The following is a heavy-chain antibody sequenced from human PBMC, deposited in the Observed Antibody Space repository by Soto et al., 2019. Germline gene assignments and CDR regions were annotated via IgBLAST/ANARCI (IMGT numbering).Heavy chain of an antibody. Sequence: GSLRLSCAASGFTFSGSAMHWVRQASGKGLEWVGRIRSKANSYATAYAASVKGRFTISRDDSKNTAYLQMNSLKTEDTAVYYCTRQRYYDFWSGYAGMDVWGQGTTVTVSS. CDR2: IRSKANSYAT. D-gene: IGHD3-3*01. V-gene: IGHV3-73*01. J-gene: IGHJ6*02. CDR1: GFTFSGSA. CDR3: TRQRYYDFWSGYAGMDV.